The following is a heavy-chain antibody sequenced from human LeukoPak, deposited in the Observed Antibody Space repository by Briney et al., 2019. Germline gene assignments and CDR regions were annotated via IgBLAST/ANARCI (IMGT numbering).Heavy chain of an antibody. Sequence: SETLSLTCTVSGGSISSYYWSWIRQPAGKGLEWIGRIYTSGSTNYNPSLKSRVTMSVDTSKNQFSLKVSSVTAADTAVYYCARTPADRGALWGFDYWGQGTLVTVSS. CDR3: ARTPADRGALWGFDY. CDR1: GGSISSYY. CDR2: IYTSGST. D-gene: IGHD3-10*01. V-gene: IGHV4-4*07. J-gene: IGHJ4*02.